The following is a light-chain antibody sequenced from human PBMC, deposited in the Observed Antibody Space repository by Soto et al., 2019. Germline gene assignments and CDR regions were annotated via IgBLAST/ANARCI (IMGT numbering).Light chain of an antibody. Sequence: SALTQPSSLSGSPGQSIALSCPGTSSDVGGYDYVSWYQQQPDKAPKLMIYEVTKRPSGVSNRFSGSKSGNTASLTISGLQAEDEAAYYCSSHTSGSTRVFGTGTKVTVL. V-gene: IGLV2-14*01. CDR1: SSDVGGYDY. CDR2: EVT. CDR3: SSHTSGSTRV. J-gene: IGLJ1*01.